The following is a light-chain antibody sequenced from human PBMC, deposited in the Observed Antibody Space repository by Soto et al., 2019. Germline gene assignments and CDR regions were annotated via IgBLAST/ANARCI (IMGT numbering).Light chain of an antibody. CDR2: LCS. J-gene: IGKJ2*01. CDR1: QSLLHSNGHKY. V-gene: IGKV2-28*01. Sequence: DIVMTQSPLSLPVTPGEPASISCRSSQSLLHSNGHKYLDWYLQKPGQSPQLLIYLCSNRASGVPDRFSGSGSGTDLTLKISRVEAEDVGVYYCMQALQTPYTFGQGTKLEIK. CDR3: MQALQTPYT.